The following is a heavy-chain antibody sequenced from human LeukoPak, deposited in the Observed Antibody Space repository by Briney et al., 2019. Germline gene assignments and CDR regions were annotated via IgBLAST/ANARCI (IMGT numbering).Heavy chain of an antibody. V-gene: IGHV3-33*01. D-gene: IGHD6-19*01. Sequence: GPSLRLSCAASGFTFSIYGMHWVRRAPGKGLKWVAVIWEDGRNIYYADCVKGRFTISRDNSKNPLYLQMNSLRVEDTAVYYCARAEYNSGWYEYWGRGTLVTVSS. J-gene: IGHJ4*02. CDR3: ARAEYNSGWYEY. CDR1: GFTFSIYG. CDR2: IWEDGRNI.